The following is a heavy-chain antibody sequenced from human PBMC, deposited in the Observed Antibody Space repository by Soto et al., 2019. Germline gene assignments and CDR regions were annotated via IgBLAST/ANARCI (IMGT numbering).Heavy chain of an antibody. CDR3: ASSKIYYYDSSGYYYVPFDY. D-gene: IGHD3-22*01. CDR2: MYYSGST. Sequence: SETLSLTCTVSGGSISSGDHFWSWIRQSPGKGLESIVYMYYSGSTNYNPSLKSRVTISVDTSKNQFSLKLSSVTAADTAVYYCASSKIYYYDSSGYYYVPFDYWGQGTLVTVSS. J-gene: IGHJ4*02. CDR1: GGSISSGDHF. V-gene: IGHV4-61*08.